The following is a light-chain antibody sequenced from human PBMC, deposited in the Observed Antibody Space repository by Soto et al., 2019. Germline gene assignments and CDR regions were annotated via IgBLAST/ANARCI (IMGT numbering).Light chain of an antibody. CDR1: SSNIGSNY. CDR3: AAWDDSLSGPV. V-gene: IGLV1-47*01. Sequence: QSVLTQPPSASGTPGQRVTISCSGSSSNIGSNYVYWYQQLPGTAPKLLIYRNNQRPSGVPDRFSGSKSGTSASLAIRGLRSEDEADYYCAAWDDSLSGPVLGGGTKLTVL. J-gene: IGLJ2*01. CDR2: RNN.